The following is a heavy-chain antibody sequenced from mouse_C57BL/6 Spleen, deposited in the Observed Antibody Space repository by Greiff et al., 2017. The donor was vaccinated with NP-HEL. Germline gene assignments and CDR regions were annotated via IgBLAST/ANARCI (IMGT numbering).Heavy chain of an antibody. Sequence: EVKLVESGGGLVKPGGSLKLSCAASGFTFSSYAMSWVRQTPEKRLEWVATISDGGSYTYYPDNVKGRFTISRDNAKNNLYLQMSHLKSEDTAMYYCARDPHDGYPYYFDYWGQGTTLTVSS. V-gene: IGHV5-4*01. CDR1: GFTFSSYA. CDR2: ISDGGSYT. CDR3: ARDPHDGYPYYFDY. D-gene: IGHD2-3*01. J-gene: IGHJ2*01.